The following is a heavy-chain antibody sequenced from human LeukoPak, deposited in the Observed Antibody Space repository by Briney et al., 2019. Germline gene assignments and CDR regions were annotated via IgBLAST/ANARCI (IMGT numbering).Heavy chain of an antibody. J-gene: IGHJ4*02. CDR3: ARSRGLLSSGHLGSFDY. Sequence: SVKVSCTVSGYTFTSYGISWVRQAPGQGLEWMGGIIPIFGTANYAQKFQGRVTITADESTSTAYMELSSLRSEDTAVYYCARSRGLLSSGHLGSFDYWGQGTLVTVSS. CDR2: IIPIFGTA. D-gene: IGHD6-19*01. CDR1: GYTFTSYG. V-gene: IGHV1-69*13.